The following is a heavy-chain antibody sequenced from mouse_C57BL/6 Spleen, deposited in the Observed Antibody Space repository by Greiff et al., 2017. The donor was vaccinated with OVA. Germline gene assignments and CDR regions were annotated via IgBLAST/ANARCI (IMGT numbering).Heavy chain of an antibody. Sequence: QVQLQQPGAELVRPGTSVKLSCKASGYTFTSYWMHWVKQRPGQGLEWIGVIDPSDSYTNSNQKFKGKATLTVDTSSSTAYMQLSSLTSEDSAVYYCAREARYYSNYSFDYGGQGTTLTVSS. V-gene: IGHV1-59*01. CDR1: GYTFTSYW. D-gene: IGHD2-5*01. CDR2: IDPSDSYT. CDR3: AREARYYSNYSFDY. J-gene: IGHJ2*01.